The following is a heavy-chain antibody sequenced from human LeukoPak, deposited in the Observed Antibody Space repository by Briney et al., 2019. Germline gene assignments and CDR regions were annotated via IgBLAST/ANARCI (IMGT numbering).Heavy chain of an antibody. V-gene: IGHV3-48*02. Sequence: GGSLRPSCAASGFTFSTYSMNWVRQAPGKGLEWVSYISSSSSAIYYADSVKGRFTISRDNAKNSLYLQMNSLRDEDTAVYYCARVGYCSSTTCYEGAFDIWGQGTMVTVSS. D-gene: IGHD2-2*01. CDR2: ISSSSSAI. J-gene: IGHJ3*02. CDR1: GFTFSTYS. CDR3: ARVGYCSSTTCYEGAFDI.